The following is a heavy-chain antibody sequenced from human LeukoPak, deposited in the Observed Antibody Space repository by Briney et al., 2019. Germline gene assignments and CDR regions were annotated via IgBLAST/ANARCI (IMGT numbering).Heavy chain of an antibody. J-gene: IGHJ4*02. V-gene: IGHV3-48*03. CDR2: ISSGSTI. Sequence: GGSLRLSCAASGFTFSTYEMNWVRQAPGKGLEWDSYISSGSTIYYADSVKGRFTISRDNAKNSLYLQMNSLRAEDTAVYYCARVDYGSGSYYKSFDYWGQGTLVTVSS. CDR3: ARVDYGSGSYYKSFDY. CDR1: GFTFSTYE. D-gene: IGHD3-10*01.